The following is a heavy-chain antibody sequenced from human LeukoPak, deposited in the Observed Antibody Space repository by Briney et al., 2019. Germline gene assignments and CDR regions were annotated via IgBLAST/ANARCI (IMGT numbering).Heavy chain of an antibody. Sequence: ASVKVSCKASGYTFTSYYMHWVRQAPGQGLEWMGIINPSGGSTIYAQKFQGRVTMTRDTSTSTVYMELSSLRSEDTAVYYCARERTGNSDSSGHYDYWGEGTLVTVSS. V-gene: IGHV1-46*01. CDR3: ARERTGNSDSSGHYDY. CDR1: GYTFTSYY. J-gene: IGHJ4*02. CDR2: INPSGGST. D-gene: IGHD3-22*01.